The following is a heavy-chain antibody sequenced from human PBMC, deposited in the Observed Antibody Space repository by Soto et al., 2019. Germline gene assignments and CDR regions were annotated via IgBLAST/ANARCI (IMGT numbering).Heavy chain of an antibody. CDR3: VRESISGTGWFDP. CDR2: IDSSSVYI. CDR1: GFSFSDYS. D-gene: IGHD1-20*01. Sequence: GGYLRLSCAHSGFSFSDYSMNWVRQAPGTRLEWVSSIDSSSVYIYYADSLKGRFTISRDNAKNSLYLQMNSLRAEDTAVYYCVRESISGTGWFDPWGQGTLVTVSS. J-gene: IGHJ5*02. V-gene: IGHV3-21*01.